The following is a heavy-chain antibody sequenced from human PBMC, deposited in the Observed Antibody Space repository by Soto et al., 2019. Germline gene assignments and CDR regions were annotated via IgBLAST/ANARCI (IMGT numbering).Heavy chain of an antibody. V-gene: IGHV4-30-4*01. CDR1: GGSISSGDYY. CDR3: AREDRHFIYYGSATFDAFDI. CDR2: IYYSGST. Sequence: QVQLQESGPGLVKPSQTLSLTCTVSGGSISSGDYYWSWIRQPPGKGLEWIGYIYYSGSTYYNPSLKSRVTISVDTSKNQFSLKLSSVTAADTAVYYFAREDRHFIYYGSATFDAFDIWGQGTMVTVSS. D-gene: IGHD3-10*01. J-gene: IGHJ3*02.